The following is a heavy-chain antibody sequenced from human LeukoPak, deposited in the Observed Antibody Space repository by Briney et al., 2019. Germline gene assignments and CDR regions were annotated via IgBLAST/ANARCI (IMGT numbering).Heavy chain of an antibody. CDR3: ASFGAHSFDY. D-gene: IGHD3-10*01. Sequence: ASVKVSCKPSGYSFTSYAMNWVRQAPGQGLELMGWINTGTGNPTYAQGFTGRFVFSLDTSVSTAYLQISTLKPEDTAVYYCASFGAHSFDYWGQGTLVTVSS. CDR1: GYSFTSYA. CDR2: INTGTGNP. J-gene: IGHJ4*02. V-gene: IGHV7-4-1*02.